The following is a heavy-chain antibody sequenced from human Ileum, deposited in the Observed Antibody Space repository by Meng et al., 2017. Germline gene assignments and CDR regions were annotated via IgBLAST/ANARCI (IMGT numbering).Heavy chain of an antibody. V-gene: IGHV4-4*02. J-gene: IGHJ4*02. Sequence: VPCQGSGPGLGNPSGPRSPPSPVSGASVSANSYWSWVRHPPGKGLAWIGQIDQSGNSYYSPSLKSRVTMSIDKSKNQFSLRLTSVTAADTAVYYCARHGGYYQDFWGQGTLVTVSS. D-gene: IGHD4/OR15-4a*01. CDR3: ARHGGYYQDF. CDR2: IDQSGNS. CDR1: GASVSANSY.